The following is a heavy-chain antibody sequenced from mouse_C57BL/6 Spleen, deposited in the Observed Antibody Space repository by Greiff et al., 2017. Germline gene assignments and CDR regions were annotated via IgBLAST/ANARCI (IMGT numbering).Heavy chain of an antibody. CDR2: ISSGGSYT. D-gene: IGHD2-2*01. CDR3: ARHPRLGSSYAMDD. V-gene: IGHV5-6*02. CDR1: GFTFSSYG. J-gene: IGHJ4*01. Sequence: EVKLVESGGDLVKPGGSLKLSCAASGFTFSSYGMSWVRQTPDKRLEWVATISSGGSYTYYPDSVKGRFTISRDNAKNTLYLQMSSLKSEDTAMYYCARHPRLGSSYAMDDWGQGTSVTVSS.